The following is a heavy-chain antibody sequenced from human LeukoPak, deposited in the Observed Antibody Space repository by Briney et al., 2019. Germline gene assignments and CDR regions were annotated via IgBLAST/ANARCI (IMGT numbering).Heavy chain of an antibody. CDR1: GFTFSSYS. CDR2: ISSSSSYI. J-gene: IGHJ4*02. CDR3: ARDQVAYGDYVGDY. D-gene: IGHD4-17*01. Sequence: PGGSLRLSCAASGFTFSSYSMNWVRQAPGKGLEWVSSISSSSSYIYYADSVKGRFTISRDNAKNSLYLQMNSLRAEDTAVYYCARDQVAYGDYVGDYWGQGTLVTVSS. V-gene: IGHV3-21*01.